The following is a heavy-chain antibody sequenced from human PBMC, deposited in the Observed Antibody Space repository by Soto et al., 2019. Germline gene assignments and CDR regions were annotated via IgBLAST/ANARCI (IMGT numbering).Heavy chain of an antibody. CDR2: ISGSQTYI. CDR3: ATDSFTVFGVTHHRTFDI. V-gene: IGHV3-21*02. Sequence: EIQLVESGGGLVKPGGSLRLSCSASGFTFNTYSMTWVRQAPGKGLQWVSSISGSQTYIDYADSVRGRFTISRDNAHNALYPHIDSLRHEDTALSYCATDSFTVFGVTHHRTFDIWCQWTECSVSS. J-gene: IGHJ3*02. CDR1: GFTFNTYS. D-gene: IGHD3-3*01.